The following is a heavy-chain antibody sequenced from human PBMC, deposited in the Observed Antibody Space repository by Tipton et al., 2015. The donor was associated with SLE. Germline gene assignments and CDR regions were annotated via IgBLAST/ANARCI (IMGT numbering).Heavy chain of an antibody. V-gene: IGHV1-69*08. Sequence: QLVQSGAEVKMPGSSVKVSCKDSGGTFSSYSITWVRQAPGQGLEWMGRIIPIVGTANYAQKFQGRVTIIADRFSSTAYMDMSSLRYEDSAVYYCAREGRIFSGPCCPPDYWGQGTLVTVSS. J-gene: IGHJ4*02. CDR3: AREGRIFSGPCCPPDY. CDR1: GGTFSSYS. D-gene: IGHD2-2*01. CDR2: IIPIVGTA.